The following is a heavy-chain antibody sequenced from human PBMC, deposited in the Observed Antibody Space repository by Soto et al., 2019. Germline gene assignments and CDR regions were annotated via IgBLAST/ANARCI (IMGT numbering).Heavy chain of an antibody. D-gene: IGHD3-22*01. J-gene: IGHJ6*02. V-gene: IGHV3-30-3*01. Sequence: PGGSLLLSCAASGFTFRNYAIHWVRQPPGKGLEWMAVISYDGTNENYADSVKGRFTISRDNSKNTLYLQMNSLRAEDTAVYYCARDRSYDSSGYYSRYYGLDVWGQGTTVTVSS. CDR3: ARDRSYDSSGYYSRYYGLDV. CDR1: GFTFRNYA. CDR2: ISYDGTNE.